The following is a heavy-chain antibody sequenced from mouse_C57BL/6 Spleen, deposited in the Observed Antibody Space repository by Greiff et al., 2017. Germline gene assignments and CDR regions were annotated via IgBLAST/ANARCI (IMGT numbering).Heavy chain of an antibody. J-gene: IGHJ2*01. D-gene: IGHD1-1*01. CDR3: ARKRTTVVEDYFDY. V-gene: IGHV1-52*01. CDR1: GYTFTSYW. Sequence: QVQLQQPGAELVRPGSSVKLSCKASGYTFTSYWMHWVKQRPIQGLEWIGNIDPSDSETHYNQKFKDKATLTVDKSSSTAYMQLRSLTSEDSAVYYCARKRTTVVEDYFDYWGQGTTLTVSS. CDR2: IDPSDSET.